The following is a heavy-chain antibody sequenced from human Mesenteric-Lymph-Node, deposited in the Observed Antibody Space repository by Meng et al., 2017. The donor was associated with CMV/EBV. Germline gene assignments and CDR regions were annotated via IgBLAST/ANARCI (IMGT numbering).Heavy chain of an antibody. Sequence: WIRQPPGKALEWIGCIYYSGSTYYNPSLKSRVTISVDTSKNQFSLKLSSVTAADTAVYYCARSTPSITIFGVAPELSLYYFDYWGQGTLVTVSS. V-gene: IGHV4-31*02. J-gene: IGHJ4*02. D-gene: IGHD3-3*01. CDR2: IYYSGST. CDR3: ARSTPSITIFGVAPELSLYYFDY.